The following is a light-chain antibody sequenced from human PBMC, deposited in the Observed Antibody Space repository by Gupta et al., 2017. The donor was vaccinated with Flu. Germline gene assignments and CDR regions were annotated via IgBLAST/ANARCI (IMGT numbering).Light chain of an antibody. CDR1: QSVSSNY. V-gene: IGKV3-20*01. J-gene: IGKJ4*01. Sequence: DIVLTQSPGTLSLSPGERATLSCRASQSVSSNYLAWYQQKPGQAPRLLIYGASSRANGIPDRFSGSGSGTEFTLTVSSREPEDFAVYYCQQQGSSPLTFGRGTKVEIK. CDR3: QQQGSSPLT. CDR2: GAS.